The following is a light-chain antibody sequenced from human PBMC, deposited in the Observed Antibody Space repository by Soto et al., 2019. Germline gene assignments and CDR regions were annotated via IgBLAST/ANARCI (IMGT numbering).Light chain of an antibody. CDR2: DVT. V-gene: IGLV2-14*03. J-gene: IGLJ1*01. CDR3: SSYTSSSTPFV. Sequence: QSVLTQPASVSGSPGQSITISCTGTSSDVDGYNYVSWYQQHPGKAPKLIIYDVTNRPSGVSDRFSGSKSGNTASLTISGLQAEYGTDYYCSSYTSSSTPFVFGTGTKLTVL. CDR1: SSDVDGYNY.